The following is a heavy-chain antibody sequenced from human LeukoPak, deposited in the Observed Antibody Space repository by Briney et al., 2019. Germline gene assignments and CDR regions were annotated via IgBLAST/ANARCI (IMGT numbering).Heavy chain of an antibody. CDR2: TYYRCKWYN. V-gene: IGHV6-1*01. CDR1: GDSVSSNRPT. D-gene: IGHD3-10*01. CDR3: ARYHYGSGLIN. J-gene: IGHJ4*02. Sequence: SQTLSLTCAITGDSVSSNRPTWNWIRQSPSRGLECLGRTYYRCKWYNEYAVSVKSRITINPDTSNNQFYLHLNSVTPEDTAVYYCARYHYGSGLINWGQGTLVTVSS.